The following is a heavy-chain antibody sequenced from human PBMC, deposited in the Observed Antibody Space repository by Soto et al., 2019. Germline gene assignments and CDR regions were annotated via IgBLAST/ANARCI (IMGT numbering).Heavy chain of an antibody. CDR1: GFTFTSYA. J-gene: IGHJ5*02. CDR2: ISYHGRDE. CDR3: ARGRFSTTLYAGFDP. Sequence: GGSLRLSCAASGFTFTSYARHWVRQAPGKGLEWVAAISYHGRDEYYADSVKGRFSISRDNSKNTLNLQMNSLRAEDTAVYYCARGRFSTTLYAGFDPWGQGTLVTVSS. D-gene: IGHD2-2*01. V-gene: IGHV3-30*04.